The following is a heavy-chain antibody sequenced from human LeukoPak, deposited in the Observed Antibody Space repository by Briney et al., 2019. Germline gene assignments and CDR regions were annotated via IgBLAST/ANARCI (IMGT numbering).Heavy chain of an antibody. J-gene: IGHJ4*02. CDR3: ARGLGYDILTGYDY. CDR1: GYTFTGYY. CDR2: INPNSGGT. D-gene: IGHD3-9*01. Sequence: GASVKVSCKASGYTFTGYYMHWVRQAPGQGLEWMGWINPNSGGTNYAQKFQGWVTMTRDTSISTAYIELSRLRSDDTAVYYCARGLGYDILTGYDYWGQGTLVTVSS. V-gene: IGHV1-2*04.